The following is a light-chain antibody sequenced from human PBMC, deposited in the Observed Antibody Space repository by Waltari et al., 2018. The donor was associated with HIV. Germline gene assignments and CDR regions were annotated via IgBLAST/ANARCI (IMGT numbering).Light chain of an antibody. CDR2: DAS. CDR1: QSVSRSY. CDR3: HQYDSSSWT. J-gene: IGKJ1*01. Sequence: EIVLTQSPGTLSLSPGERVTLACRASQSVSRSYLAWYQQKPGQAPRLLIYDASSTATGIPDRFSGSGSGTDFTVTISRLEPEDFAVYYCHQYDSSSWTFGQGTKVEIK. V-gene: IGKV3-20*01.